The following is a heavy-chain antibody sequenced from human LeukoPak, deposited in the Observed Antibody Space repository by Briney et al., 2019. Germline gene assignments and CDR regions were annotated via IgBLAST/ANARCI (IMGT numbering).Heavy chain of an antibody. D-gene: IGHD6-19*01. V-gene: IGHV3-43*01. CDR1: GFTFDDYT. Sequence: GGSLRLSCAASGFTFDDYTMHWVRQAPGKGLEWVSLISWDGGSTYYADSVKGRFTISRDNSKNSLYLQMNSLRTEDTALYYCEKGGSSSGWYYFDYWGQGTLVTVSS. J-gene: IGHJ4*02. CDR2: ISWDGGST. CDR3: EKGGSSSGWYYFDY.